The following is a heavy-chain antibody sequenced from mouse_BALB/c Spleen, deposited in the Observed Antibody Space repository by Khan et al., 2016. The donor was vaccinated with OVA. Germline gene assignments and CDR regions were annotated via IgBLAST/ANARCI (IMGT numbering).Heavy chain of an antibody. Sequence: VPLSASGPGLVKPSQSLSLTCSVTGYSITSGYYWSWIRQFPGNRLEWMGYISYDGSNNYNPSLKNRISITRDTSKKQFFLKLNSVTTEDTATYYCASKSYGKGDYWGQGTLVTVSA. CDR1: GYSITSGYY. CDR3: ASKSYGKGDY. J-gene: IGHJ3*01. D-gene: IGHD2-1*01. CDR2: ISYDGSN. V-gene: IGHV3-6*02.